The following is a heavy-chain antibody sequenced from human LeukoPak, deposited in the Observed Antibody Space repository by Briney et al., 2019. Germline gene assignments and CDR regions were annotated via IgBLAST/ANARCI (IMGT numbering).Heavy chain of an antibody. CDR1: GYSLTSYW. J-gene: IGHJ5*02. CDR2: IYPGDSDT. CDR3: ARLGYSYGFNWFDP. D-gene: IGHD5-18*01. Sequence: GESLKISCKGFGYSLTSYWIGWVCQMPGKGLEWMGIIYPGDSDTRYSPSFQGQVTISADKSISTAYLQWSSLKASDTAMYYCARLGYSYGFNWFDPWGQGTLVTVSS. V-gene: IGHV5-51*01.